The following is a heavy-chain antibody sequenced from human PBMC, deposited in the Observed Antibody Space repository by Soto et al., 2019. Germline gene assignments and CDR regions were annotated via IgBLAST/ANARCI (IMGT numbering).Heavy chain of an antibody. J-gene: IGHJ5*02. Sequence: PSETLSLTCAVSGGSISSGGYSWSWIRQPPGKGLEWIGYIYHSGSTYYNPSLKSRVTISVDRSKNQFSLKLSSVTAADTALYYCARRNAKYQLLGAWFDPWGQGTLVTVSS. CDR3: ARRNAKYQLLGAWFDP. CDR2: IYHSGST. CDR1: GGSISSGGYS. V-gene: IGHV4-30-2*01. D-gene: IGHD2-2*01.